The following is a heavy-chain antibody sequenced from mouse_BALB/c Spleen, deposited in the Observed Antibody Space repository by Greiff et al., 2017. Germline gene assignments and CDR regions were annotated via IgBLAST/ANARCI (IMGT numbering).Heavy chain of an antibody. Sequence: DVQLVESGGGLVKPGGSLKLSCAASGFAFSSYDMSWVRQTPEKRLEWVAYISSGGGSTYYPDTVKGRFTISRDNAKNTLYLQMSSLKSEDTAMYYCARHYYGSSPYFDVWGAGTTVTVSS. CDR1: GFAFSSYD. CDR2: ISSGGGST. CDR3: ARHYYGSSPYFDV. V-gene: IGHV5-12-1*01. J-gene: IGHJ1*01. D-gene: IGHD1-1*01.